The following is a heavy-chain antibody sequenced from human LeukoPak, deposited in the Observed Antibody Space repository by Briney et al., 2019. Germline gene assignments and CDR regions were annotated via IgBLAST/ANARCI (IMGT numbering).Heavy chain of an antibody. J-gene: IGHJ4*02. Sequence: SETLSLTCTVSGGSISSSSYYWGWIRQPPGKGLEWIGYIYYSGSTNYNPSLKSRVTISVDTSKNQFSLKLSSVTAADTAVYYCASGGGPLSPFDYWGQGTLVTVSS. CDR3: ASGGGPLSPFDY. D-gene: IGHD2-15*01. V-gene: IGHV4-61*05. CDR1: GGSISSSSYY. CDR2: IYYSGST.